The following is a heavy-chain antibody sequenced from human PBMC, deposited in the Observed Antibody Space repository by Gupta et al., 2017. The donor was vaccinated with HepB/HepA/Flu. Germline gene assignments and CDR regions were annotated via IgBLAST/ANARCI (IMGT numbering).Heavy chain of an antibody. V-gene: IGHV2-5*02. J-gene: IGHJ1*01. CDR1: GFSLSTNEVG. Sequence: HITLKESGPTLVNPTQTLTLTCTFSGFSLSTNEVGVGWIRQPPGKALEWLALIYWDDDKRYSPSLNNRLTITKDTSRNLVVLTMTNMDPVDTATYYCAQSVSYSVYFQHWGQGTLVTVSS. CDR3: AQSVSYSVYFQH. CDR2: IYWDDDK. D-gene: IGHD2-8*01.